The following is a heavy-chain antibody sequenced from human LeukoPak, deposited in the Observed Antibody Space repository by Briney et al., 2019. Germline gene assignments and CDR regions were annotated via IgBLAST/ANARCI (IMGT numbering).Heavy chain of an antibody. CDR2: IKQDGSEK. J-gene: IGHJ2*01. V-gene: IGHV3-7*01. CDR1: GFTFSSYW. Sequence: GGSLGLSCVASGFTFSSYWMSWVRQAPGKGLEWVANIKQDGSEKYYVDSVKGRFTISRDNSKNTLYLQMNSLRAEDTAVYYCAKSDSSGNDWYFDLWGRGTLVTVSS. D-gene: IGHD3-22*01. CDR3: AKSDSSGNDWYFDL.